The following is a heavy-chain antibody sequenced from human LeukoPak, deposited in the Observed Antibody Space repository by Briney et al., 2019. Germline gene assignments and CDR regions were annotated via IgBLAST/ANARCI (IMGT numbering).Heavy chain of an antibody. V-gene: IGHV3-21*01. CDR2: ISSSTSYI. Sequence: GGSLRLSCAGSGFTFSSYSMNWVRQAPGKGLEWVSYISSSTSYIYNADSVKGRFTISRDNAKNSLYLQMNSLRAEDTAVYYCSTAKFDNWGQGTLVTVSS. J-gene: IGHJ4*02. CDR3: STAKFDN. CDR1: GFTFSSYS.